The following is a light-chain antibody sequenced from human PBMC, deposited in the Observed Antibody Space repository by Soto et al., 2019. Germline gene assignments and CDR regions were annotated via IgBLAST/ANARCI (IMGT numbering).Light chain of an antibody. CDR3: QHYGSLVLT. CDR2: GAS. Sequence: EIVLTQSPGTLSLSPGERATLSCRASQSVSSSYLAWYQQKPGQAPRLLIYGASSRATGIPDRFSGSGSGXXXXLTIXXXEPEDFAVYYCQHYGSLVLTFGGGTKVEIK. CDR1: QSVSSSY. J-gene: IGKJ4*01. V-gene: IGKV3-20*01.